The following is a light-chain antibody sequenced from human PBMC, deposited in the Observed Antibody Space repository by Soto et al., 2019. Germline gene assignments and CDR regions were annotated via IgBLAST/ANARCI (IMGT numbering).Light chain of an antibody. CDR3: QQYKSYWT. CDR1: QRISTW. CDR2: DAS. V-gene: IGKV1-5*01. J-gene: IGKJ1*01. Sequence: DIQITQSPSTLSASVLDGATITCRASQRISTWLAWYQQKPGKAPKLLISDASSLETGVPSRFSGSGSGTEFTLTINSLQPDDFATYYCQQYKSYWTFGQGTKVDI.